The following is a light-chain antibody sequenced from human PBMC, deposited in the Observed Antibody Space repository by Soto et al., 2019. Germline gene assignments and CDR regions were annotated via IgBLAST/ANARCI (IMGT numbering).Light chain of an antibody. V-gene: IGKV1-39*01. J-gene: IGKJ1*01. Sequence: DIQMTQSPSSLSASVGDRVTITCRASQTIINYLNWYQQKPGKAPKLLIYAASTLQSGVPSRFSGSGSGTDFTLSIGSPQPEDFATYYCQQSYSTPRTFGQGTKVEIK. CDR3: QQSYSTPRT. CDR2: AAS. CDR1: QTIINY.